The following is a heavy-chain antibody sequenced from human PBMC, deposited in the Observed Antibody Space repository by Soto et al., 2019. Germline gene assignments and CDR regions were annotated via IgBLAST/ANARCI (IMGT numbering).Heavy chain of an antibody. CDR1: GYTFTGYY. CDR3: ARVRYYYDSSGYYSFDY. Sequence: SCKAPGYTFTGYYMHRVRQAPGQGLEWMGWINPNSGGTNYAQKFQGRVTMTRDTSISTAYMELSRLRSDDTAVYYCARVRYYYDSSGYYSFDYWGQGTLVTVS. CDR2: INPNSGGT. V-gene: IGHV1-2*02. J-gene: IGHJ4*02. D-gene: IGHD3-22*01.